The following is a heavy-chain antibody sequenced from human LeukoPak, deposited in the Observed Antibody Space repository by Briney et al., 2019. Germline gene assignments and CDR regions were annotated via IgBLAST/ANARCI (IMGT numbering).Heavy chain of an antibody. D-gene: IGHD3-9*01. Sequence: GGALRLSCAASGFXFSGSAMHWVRQASGKGLKWVGRIRSKANSYATAYAASVKGRFTISRDDSKNTAYLQMNSLKTEDTAVYYCTRHYDILTGYYGGAFDIWGQGTMVTVSS. CDR2: IRSKANSYAT. J-gene: IGHJ3*02. CDR3: TRHYDILTGYYGGAFDI. CDR1: GFXFSGSA. V-gene: IGHV3-73*01.